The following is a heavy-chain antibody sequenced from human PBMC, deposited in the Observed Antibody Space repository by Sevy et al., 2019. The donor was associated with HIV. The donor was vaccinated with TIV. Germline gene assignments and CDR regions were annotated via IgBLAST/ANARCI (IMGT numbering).Heavy chain of an antibody. Sequence: GGSLRLSCAASGFSFSTFAIHWVRQAPGKGLEWVAVISYDGSNQNYADSVKGRFTISRDNSKNTLYLQINSLRPEDTAVYYCTRDRFWLCPLPKEYYGMDVWGQGTTVTVSS. CDR1: GFSFSTFA. D-gene: IGHD3-3*01. CDR3: TRDRFWLCPLPKEYYGMDV. J-gene: IGHJ6*02. CDR2: ISYDGSNQ. V-gene: IGHV3-30*04.